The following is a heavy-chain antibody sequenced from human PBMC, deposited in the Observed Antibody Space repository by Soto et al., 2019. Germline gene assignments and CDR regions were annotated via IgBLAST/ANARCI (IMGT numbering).Heavy chain of an antibody. CDR3: ASRNPGTSVDY. J-gene: IGHJ4*02. CDR2: IYRTGST. Sequence: QVQLQESGPGLVKPSGTLSLTCAVSGGSFTSNNWWTWVRQPPGQGLEWIGEIYRTGSTNNNPSLKSRVTLSLDKSENQLSLTLTSLTAADTAVYYCASRNPGTSVDYWGQGTLVTVSS. V-gene: IGHV4-4*02. D-gene: IGHD1-7*01. CDR1: GGSFTSNNW.